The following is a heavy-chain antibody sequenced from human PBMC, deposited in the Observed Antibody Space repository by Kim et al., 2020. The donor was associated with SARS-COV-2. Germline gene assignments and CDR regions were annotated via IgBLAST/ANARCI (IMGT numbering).Heavy chain of an antibody. V-gene: IGHV3-23*01. D-gene: IGHD3-3*01. J-gene: IGHJ4*02. Sequence: SGEGRFTIPRDNSTTTLYLEMNSLRAEDTAVYYCAKDPYYDFWSGYYFDYWGQGTLVTVSS. CDR3: AKDPYYDFWSGYYFDY.